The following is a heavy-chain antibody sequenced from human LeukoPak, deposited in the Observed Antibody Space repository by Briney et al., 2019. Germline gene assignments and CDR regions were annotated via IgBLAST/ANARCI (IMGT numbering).Heavy chain of an antibody. CDR1: GASISSGSDY. J-gene: IGHJ4*02. D-gene: IGHD3-16*01. Sequence: PSQTLSLTCSVSGASISSGSDYWSWIRQPAGKALEWIGRVHTSGNPNYNPSLESRVSISIDRSKNQFSLKLNSLTTADTAVYYCTRGAGWLIDYWGQGILVTVSS. CDR3: TRGAGWLIDY. CDR2: VHTSGNP. V-gene: IGHV4-61*02.